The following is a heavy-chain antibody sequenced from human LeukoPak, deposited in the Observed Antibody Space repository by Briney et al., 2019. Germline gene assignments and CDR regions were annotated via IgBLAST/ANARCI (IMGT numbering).Heavy chain of an antibody. CDR3: ARIVATILRLDY. V-gene: IGHV1-18*01. Sequence: ASVKVSCKASGYTFTSYGISWVRRAPGQGLEWMGWISAYNGNTNYAQKLQGGVTMTTDTSTSTAYMELRSLRSDDTAVYYCARIVATILRLDYWGQGTLVTVSS. CDR2: ISAYNGNT. CDR1: GYTFTSYG. D-gene: IGHD5-12*01. J-gene: IGHJ4*02.